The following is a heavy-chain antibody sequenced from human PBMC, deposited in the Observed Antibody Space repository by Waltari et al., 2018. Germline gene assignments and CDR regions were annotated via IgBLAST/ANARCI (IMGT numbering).Heavy chain of an antibody. Sequence: QVQLVQSGAEVKKPGASVTVSCKASGYTFTGYYMHWVRQAPGQGLEWMGWINPNIGGTNYAQKFQGWVTMTRDTSISTAYMELSRLRSDDTAVYYCARAKVGATQDYYYGMDVWGQGTTVTVSS. CDR1: GYTFTGYY. D-gene: IGHD1-26*01. CDR2: INPNIGGT. CDR3: ARAKVGATQDYYYGMDV. J-gene: IGHJ6*02. V-gene: IGHV1-2*04.